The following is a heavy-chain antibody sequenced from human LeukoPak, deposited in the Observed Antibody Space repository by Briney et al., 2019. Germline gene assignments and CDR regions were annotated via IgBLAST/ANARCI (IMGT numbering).Heavy chain of an antibody. V-gene: IGHV5-51*01. CDR1: GYSFTSYW. J-gene: IGHJ4*02. CDR3: ARQYVYSGSTMAFDY. D-gene: IGHD1-26*01. CDR2: IYPGDSDT. Sequence: PGESLKISCKGSGYSFTSYWIGWVRQMPGKGLEWMGIIYPGDSDTRYSPSFQGQVTISADKSISTAYLQWSSLKASDTAMYYCARQYVYSGSTMAFDYWGQGTLVTVSS.